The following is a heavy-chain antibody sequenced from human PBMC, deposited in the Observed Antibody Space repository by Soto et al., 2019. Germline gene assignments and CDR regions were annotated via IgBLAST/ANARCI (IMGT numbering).Heavy chain of an antibody. CDR2: ITNSGDGT. CDR3: AKQDYCGTDCRGWFDP. J-gene: IGHJ5*02. D-gene: IGHD2-21*02. Sequence: EVQLVESGGGLVQPGGSLRVSCAASGFTFSTYAMSWVRQAPGKGLEWVSTITNSGDGTYYADSVKGRFTVSRDNSKNTLYLQMNSLGAEDTALYYCAKQDYCGTDCRGWFDPWGQGTLVTVSS. CDR1: GFTFSTYA. V-gene: IGHV3-23*04.